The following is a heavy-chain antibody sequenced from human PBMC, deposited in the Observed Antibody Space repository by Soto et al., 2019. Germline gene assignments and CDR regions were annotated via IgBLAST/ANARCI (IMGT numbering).Heavy chain of an antibody. CDR2: IYDSGAT. CDR1: GGSLSGGSYY. Sequence: SETLSLTCTVSGGSLSGGSYYWNWIRQPPGKQMEWIGYIYDSGATKYNPSLKSRVTISQDTSKNQFSLKMNSVTPSDTAVYYCARDWGPYWFDPWGQGILLTVSS. V-gene: IGHV4-61*01. J-gene: IGHJ5*02. D-gene: IGHD3-16*01. CDR3: ARDWGPYWFDP.